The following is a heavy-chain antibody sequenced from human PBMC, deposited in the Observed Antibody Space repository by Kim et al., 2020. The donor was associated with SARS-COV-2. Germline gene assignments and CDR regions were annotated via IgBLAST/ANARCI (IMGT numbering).Heavy chain of an antibody. D-gene: IGHD3-10*01. CDR3: ARGRGSGSTMYNWFDP. V-gene: IGHV3-11*03. CDR1: GFTFSDYY. CDR2: ISSSSSYT. J-gene: IGHJ5*02. Sequence: GGSLRLSCAASGFTFSDYYMSWIRQAPGKGLEWVSYISSSSSYTNYADSVKGRFTISRDNAKNSLYLQMNSLRAEDTAVYYCARGRGSGSTMYNWFDPWGQGTLVTVSS.